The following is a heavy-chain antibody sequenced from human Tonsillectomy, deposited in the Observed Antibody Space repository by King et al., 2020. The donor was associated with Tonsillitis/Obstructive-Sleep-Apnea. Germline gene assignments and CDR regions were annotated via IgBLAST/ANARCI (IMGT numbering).Heavy chain of an antibody. D-gene: IGHD6-13*01. CDR1: GGSISSSSYY. CDR2: IYYSGST. V-gene: IGHV4-39*01. CDR3: APNIAAAPFWFDP. Sequence: MQLQESGPGLVKPSETLSLTCTVSGGSISSSSYYWGWIRQSPGKGLEWIGSIYYSGSTYYNPSLKSRVTISVDTSKNQFSLKLSSVTAADTAVYYCAPNIAAAPFWFDPWGQGTLVTVSS. J-gene: IGHJ5*02.